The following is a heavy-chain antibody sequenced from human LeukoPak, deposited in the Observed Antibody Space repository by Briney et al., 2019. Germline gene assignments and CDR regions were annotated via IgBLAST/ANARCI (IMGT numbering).Heavy chain of an antibody. CDR3: ARDIVVVPAASHPDY. D-gene: IGHD2-2*01. CDR2: VNPNSGGT. V-gene: IGHV1-2*02. J-gene: IGHJ4*02. CDR1: GYTFTGYY. Sequence: ASVTVSCKASGYTFTGYYMHWVRQAPGQGLEWMGWVNPNSGGTNYAQKFQGRVTMTRDTSISTAYMELSRLRSDDTAVYYCARDIVVVPAASHPDYWGQGTLVTVSS.